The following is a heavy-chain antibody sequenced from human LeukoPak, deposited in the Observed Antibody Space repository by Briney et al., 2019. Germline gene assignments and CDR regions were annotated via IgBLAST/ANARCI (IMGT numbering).Heavy chain of an antibody. CDR3: ASSGYYDSSIFDY. CDR2: IYSGCST. V-gene: IGHV3-53*04. D-gene: IGHD3-22*01. Sequence: RGSLRLSCGASGVNVSSNYMSWVRQAPGKGLGWVSVIYSGCSTYYADSVKGRFTISRHNSKNTLYLQMNSLRPEDTAVYYCASSGYYDSSIFDYWGQGTLVTVSS. J-gene: IGHJ4*02. CDR1: GVNVSSNY.